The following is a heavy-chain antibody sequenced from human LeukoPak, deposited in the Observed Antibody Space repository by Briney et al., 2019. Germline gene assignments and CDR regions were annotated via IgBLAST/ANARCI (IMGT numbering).Heavy chain of an antibody. CDR1: GYTLTELS. J-gene: IGHJ4*02. D-gene: IGHD3-22*01. CDR2: FDPEDGET. V-gene: IGHV1-24*01. CDR3: ARAEPYYYDSSGYPYYFDY. Sequence: ASVKVSCKVSGYTLTELSMHWVRQAPGKGLEWMGGFDPEDGETIYAQKFQGRVTMTEDTSTDTAYMELSSLRSEDTAVYYCARAEPYYYDSSGYPYYFDYWGQGTLVTVSS.